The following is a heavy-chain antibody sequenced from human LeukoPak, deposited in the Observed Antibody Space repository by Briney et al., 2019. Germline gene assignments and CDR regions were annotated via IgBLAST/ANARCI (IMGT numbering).Heavy chain of an antibody. J-gene: IGHJ3*02. Sequence: GGSLRLSCAASGFTFSTYDMHWVRQAPGKGLEWVAIISYDGSDKYYADSVKGRFTISRDNSKNTLYLQMNSLRAEDTAVYYCAKDFGEAALDIWGQGTMVTVSS. V-gene: IGHV3-30*18. CDR1: GFTFSTYD. CDR3: AKDFGEAALDI. D-gene: IGHD3-10*01. CDR2: ISYDGSDK.